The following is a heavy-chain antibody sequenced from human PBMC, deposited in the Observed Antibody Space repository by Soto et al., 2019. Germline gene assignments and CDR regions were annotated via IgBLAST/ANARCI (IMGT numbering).Heavy chain of an antibody. V-gene: IGHV4-30-4*01. Sequence: PSETLSLTCTVSGGSITSGDYFWSWIRQPPGKGLEWIGHIHYSGSTYHKQSLKSRVTISVDTSKNQIYLKLTSVTAADTAVYYCGRAHRDLQQLVHYYYSMDVWGQGTTVTVSS. CDR3: GRAHRDLQQLVHYYYSMDV. J-gene: IGHJ6*02. D-gene: IGHD6-13*01. CDR2: IHYSGST. CDR1: GGSITSGDYF.